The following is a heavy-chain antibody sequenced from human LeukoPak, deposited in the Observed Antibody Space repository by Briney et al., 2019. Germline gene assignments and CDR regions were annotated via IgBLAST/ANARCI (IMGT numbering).Heavy chain of an antibody. D-gene: IGHD3-10*01. J-gene: IGHJ4*02. V-gene: IGHV1-46*01. CDR2: ISPSGGST. CDR1: GYTFSSYY. Sequence: GASVKVSCKASGYTFSSYYMHWVRQGPGQGLEWMGMISPSGGSTTYAQKFQGRVTMTRDTSTSTVSMDLTSPRSEDPAVYYWGRGRFGGGDYWGQGTLVTVSS. CDR3: GRGRFGGGDY.